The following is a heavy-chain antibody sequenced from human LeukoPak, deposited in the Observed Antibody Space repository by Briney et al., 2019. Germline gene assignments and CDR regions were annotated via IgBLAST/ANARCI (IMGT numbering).Heavy chain of an antibody. CDR3: ARVLYGDYYMDV. CDR2: INHSGST. V-gene: IGHV4-34*01. J-gene: IGHJ6*03. D-gene: IGHD4-17*01. Sequence: SETLSLTCAVYGGSFSGYYWSWIRQPPGKGLEWIGEINHSGSTNYNPSLKSRVTISVDTSKSQFSLKLSSVTAADTAVYYCARVLYGDYYMDVWGKGTTVTVSS. CDR1: GGSFSGYY.